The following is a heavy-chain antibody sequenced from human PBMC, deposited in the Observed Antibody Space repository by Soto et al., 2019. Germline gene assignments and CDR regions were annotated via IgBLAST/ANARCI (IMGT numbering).Heavy chain of an antibody. CDR2: ISSSSSTI. J-gene: IGHJ4*02. CDR1: GFTFSSYS. D-gene: IGHD2-15*01. Sequence: PGGSLRLSCAASGFTFSSYSMNWVRQAPGKGLEWVSYISSSSSTIYYADSVKGRFTISRDNAKNSLYLQMNSLRAEDTAVYYCARDKGRSPLDYWGQGTLVTVPS. CDR3: ARDKGRSPLDY. V-gene: IGHV3-48*01.